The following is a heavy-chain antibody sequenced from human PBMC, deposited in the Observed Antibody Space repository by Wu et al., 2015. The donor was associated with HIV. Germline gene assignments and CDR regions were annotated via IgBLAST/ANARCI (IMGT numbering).Heavy chain of an antibody. Sequence: QVQLVQSGTEVKKPGASVKVSCKASGYNFTNYDINWVKLSPGQGLEWMGWMKPKSGDTGYALTFLGRVKMTRDISTNTAYLELSNLRSDDTALYYCTRGTRNYLFDFWGQGTLVTVSS. J-gene: IGHJ4*02. V-gene: IGHV1-8*02. CDR3: TRGTRNYLFDF. CDR2: MKPKSGDT. D-gene: IGHD4-11*01. CDR1: GYNFTNYD.